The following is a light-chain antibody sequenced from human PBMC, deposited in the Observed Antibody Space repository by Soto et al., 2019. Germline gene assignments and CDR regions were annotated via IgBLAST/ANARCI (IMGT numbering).Light chain of an antibody. V-gene: IGKV3-15*01. CDR1: QSVSSN. CDR3: QQYNNWWT. CDR2: GAS. Sequence: EIVMTQSPATLSVSPGERATLSCRASQSVSSNLAWYQQKPGQAPRLLIYGASTRATGIPGRFSGSGSGTEFTLPISSLQSEDFAVYYCQQYNNWWTFGQGTKVEIK. J-gene: IGKJ1*01.